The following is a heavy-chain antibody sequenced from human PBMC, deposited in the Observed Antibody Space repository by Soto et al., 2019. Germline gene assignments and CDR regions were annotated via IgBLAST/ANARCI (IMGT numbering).Heavy chain of an antibody. CDR1: GFTFSSYG. Sequence: GGSLRLSCAASGFTFSSYGMHWVRQAPGKGLEWVAVISYDGSNKYYADSVKGRFTISRDNSKNTLYLQMNSLRAEDTAVYYCAKAIQLWPSPPDYWGQGTLVTVSS. J-gene: IGHJ4*02. V-gene: IGHV3-30*18. CDR2: ISYDGSNK. CDR3: AKAIQLWPSPPDY. D-gene: IGHD5-18*01.